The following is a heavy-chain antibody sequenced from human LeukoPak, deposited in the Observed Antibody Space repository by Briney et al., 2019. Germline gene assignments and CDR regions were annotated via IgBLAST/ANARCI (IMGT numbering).Heavy chain of an antibody. V-gene: IGHV3-33*08. CDR3: ARDLSPDTAAGRYYFDF. CDR1: GFTFSSYA. CDR2: IWFDGINK. D-gene: IGHD6-13*01. J-gene: IGHJ4*02. Sequence: PGGSLRLSCAASGFTFSSYAMHWVRQAPGKGLEWVAVIWFDGINKVYADSVKGRFTISRDNSNNMLYLQMNTLRADDTAVYYCARDLSPDTAAGRYYFDFWGQGTLVTVSS.